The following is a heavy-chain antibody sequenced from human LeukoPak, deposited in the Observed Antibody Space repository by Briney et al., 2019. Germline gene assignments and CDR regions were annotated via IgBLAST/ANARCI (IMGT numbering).Heavy chain of an antibody. CDR1: GYTFTSYD. D-gene: IGHD2-21*01. J-gene: IGHJ5*02. CDR2: MNPNSGNT. CDR3: ARAPLFRRFDP. Sequence: ASVKVSCKASGYTFTSYDINWVRQATGQGLEWMGWMNPNSGNTGYAQKFQGRVTMTMNTSISTAYMELSSLRSEDTAVYYCARAPLFRRFDPWGKEPLVTFSS. V-gene: IGHV1-8*01.